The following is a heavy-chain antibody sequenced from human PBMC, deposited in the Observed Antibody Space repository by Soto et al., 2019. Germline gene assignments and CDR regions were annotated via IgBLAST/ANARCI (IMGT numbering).Heavy chain of an antibody. CDR2: ISYDGSNK. D-gene: IGHD1-26*01. V-gene: IGHV3-30*18. CDR1: GFTFSSYG. CDR3: AKETSLSGRYFGMDV. Sequence: PGGSLRLSCAASGFTFSSYGMHWVRQAPGKGLEWVAVISYDGSNKYYADSVKGRFTISRDNSKNTLYLQMNSLRAEDTAVYYCAKETSLSGRYFGMDVWGQGTTVTVSS. J-gene: IGHJ6*02.